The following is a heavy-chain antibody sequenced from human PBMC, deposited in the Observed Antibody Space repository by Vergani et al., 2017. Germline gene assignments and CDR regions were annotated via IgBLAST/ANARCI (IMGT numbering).Heavy chain of an antibody. V-gene: IGHV1-8*01. Sequence: QVQLVQSGAEVKKPGASVKVSCKASGYTFTSYDINWVRQATGQGLEWMGWMNPNSGNTGYAQKFQGRVTMTRNTSISTAYMELSSLSSEDTAVYYCARGWWGYCSSTSCYQFGYWGQGTLVTVSS. CDR1: GYTFTSYD. CDR3: ARGWWGYCSSTSCYQFGY. CDR2: MNPNSGNT. J-gene: IGHJ4*02. D-gene: IGHD2-2*01.